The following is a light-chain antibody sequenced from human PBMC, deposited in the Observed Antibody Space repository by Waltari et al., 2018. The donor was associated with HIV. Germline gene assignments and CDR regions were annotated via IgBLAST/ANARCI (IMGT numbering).Light chain of an antibody. Sequence: QSVLNQSPSASGTPGQRVIISCSGSSSNIGRHTVTWYQQFPGTAPKLLIYSYGQRPSGVPERFSGSKSATSASLAISGLRSEDEADYYCATWDDSLNAWVFGGGTKLTVL. CDR1: SSNIGRHT. CDR3: ATWDDSLNAWV. CDR2: SYG. V-gene: IGLV1-44*01. J-gene: IGLJ3*02.